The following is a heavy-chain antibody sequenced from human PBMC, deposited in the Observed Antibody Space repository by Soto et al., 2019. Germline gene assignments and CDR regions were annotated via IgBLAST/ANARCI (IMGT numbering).Heavy chain of an antibody. CDR2: INHSGST. J-gene: IGHJ6*02. V-gene: IGHV4-34*01. D-gene: IGHD5-18*01. Sequence: SETLSLTCAVYGGSFSGYYWSWIRQPPGKGLEWIGEINHSGSTNYNPSLKSRVTISVDTSKNQFSLKLSSVTAADTAVYYCARGPTWIQLSYYYYYGMDVWGQGTTVTASS. CDR1: GGSFSGYY. CDR3: ARGPTWIQLSYYYYYGMDV.